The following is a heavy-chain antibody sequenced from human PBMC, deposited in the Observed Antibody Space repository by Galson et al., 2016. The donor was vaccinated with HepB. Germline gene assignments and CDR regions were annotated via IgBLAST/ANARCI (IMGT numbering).Heavy chain of an antibody. CDR3: AWSNFYSRDAFFDP. Sequence: ETLSLTCTVSGGSVTTYYWNWIRQPAGKPLEWIGRLYPPENTNYNPSFKSRVTMSIDTSKKEFSLKLNSVTAADTAIYYCAWSNFYSRDAFFDPWGQGTLVTVSS. CDR2: LYPPENT. D-gene: IGHD1-20*01. J-gene: IGHJ5*02. CDR1: GGSVTTYY. V-gene: IGHV4-4*07.